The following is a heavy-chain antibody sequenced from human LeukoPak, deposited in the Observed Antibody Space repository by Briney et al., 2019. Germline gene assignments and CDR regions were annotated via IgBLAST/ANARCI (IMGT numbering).Heavy chain of an antibody. Sequence: GGSLRLSRAASGFTFSSYNMNWVRQTPGQGLEWVSGITSRGGSTYYADSVKGRFTISRDNSHTSLYLQMNSLRAEDTAVYYCARGPPQNYYYDRSGYYFGVWGQGTLVTVSS. CDR3: ARGPPQNYYYDRSGYYFGV. D-gene: IGHD3-22*01. V-gene: IGHV3-48*04. CDR1: GFTFSSYN. CDR2: ITSRGGST. J-gene: IGHJ4*02.